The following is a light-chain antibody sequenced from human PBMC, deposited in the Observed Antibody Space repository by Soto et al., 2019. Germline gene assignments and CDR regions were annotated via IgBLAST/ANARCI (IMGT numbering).Light chain of an antibody. Sequence: IQMTHSPSTLSASVGDIVTITCRAIQSISSWLAWYQQKPGKAPKLLIYDASSLESGVPSRFSGSGSGTEFTLTISSLQPDDFATYYCQKYNSYSWKFGQGTKVDI. CDR1: QSISSW. J-gene: IGKJ1*01. V-gene: IGKV1-5*01. CDR3: QKYNSYSWK. CDR2: DAS.